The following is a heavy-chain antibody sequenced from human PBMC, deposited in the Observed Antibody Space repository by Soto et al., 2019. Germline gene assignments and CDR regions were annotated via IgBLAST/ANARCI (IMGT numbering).Heavy chain of an antibody. CDR2: IIPIFGTA. CDR1: GGTFSSYA. D-gene: IGHD3-3*01. J-gene: IGHJ6*02. Sequence: ASVKVSCKASGGTFSSYAISWVRQAPGQGLEWMGGIIPIFGTANYAQKFQGRVTITADESTSTAYMELSSLRSEDTAVYYCARVAVNNGGIRFLEWLSPAYYYYGMDVWGQGTTVTVSS. V-gene: IGHV1-69*13. CDR3: ARVAVNNGGIRFLEWLSPAYYYYGMDV.